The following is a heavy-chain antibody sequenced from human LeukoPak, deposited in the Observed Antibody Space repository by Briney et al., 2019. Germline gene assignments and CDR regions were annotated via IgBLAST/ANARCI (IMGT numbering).Heavy chain of an antibody. Sequence: GGSLRLSCAASGFTFSSYAMHWVRQAPGKGLEWVAVISYDGSNKYYADSVKGRFTISRDNPKNTLYLQMNSLRAEDTAVYYCARDAREGDGDNWFDPWGQGTLVTVSS. J-gene: IGHJ5*02. CDR3: ARDAREGDGDNWFDP. D-gene: IGHD3-16*01. CDR2: ISYDGSNK. V-gene: IGHV3-30-3*01. CDR1: GFTFSSYA.